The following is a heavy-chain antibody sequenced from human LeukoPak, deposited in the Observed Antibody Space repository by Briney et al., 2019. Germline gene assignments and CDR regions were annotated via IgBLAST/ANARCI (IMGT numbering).Heavy chain of an antibody. CDR2: ISGSGIST. CDR1: GFTVSSNY. Sequence: GGSLRLSCAASGFTVSSNYMSWVRQSPGMGLEWVSSISGSGISTYYADSVKGRFTISRDSSKNTLYLQMNSLRAEDTAVYYCAKAVSENSYDASDIWGQGTMVTVSS. D-gene: IGHD1-26*01. J-gene: IGHJ3*02. CDR3: AKAVSENSYDASDI. V-gene: IGHV3-23*01.